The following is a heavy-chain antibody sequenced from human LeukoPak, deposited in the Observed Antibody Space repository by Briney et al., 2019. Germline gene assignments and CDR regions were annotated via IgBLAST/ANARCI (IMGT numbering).Heavy chain of an antibody. D-gene: IGHD3-16*01. J-gene: IGHJ4*02. CDR1: GFTFTSYA. CDR3: ARGGPRGY. V-gene: IGHV3-21*01. Sequence: GGSLRLSCAVSGFTFTSYAMSWVRQVPGKGLEWVSSISSSSSYIYYADSVKGRFTISRDNAKNSLYLQMNSLRAEDTAVYYCARGGPRGYWGQGTLVTVSS. CDR2: ISSSSSYI.